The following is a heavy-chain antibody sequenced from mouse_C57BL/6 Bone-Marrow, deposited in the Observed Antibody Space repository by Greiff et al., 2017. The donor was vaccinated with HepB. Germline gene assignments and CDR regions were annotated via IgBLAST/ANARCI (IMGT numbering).Heavy chain of an antibody. V-gene: IGHV1-78*01. Sequence: VKLMESDAELVKPGASVKISCKVSGYTFTDHTIHWMKQRPEQGLEWIGYIYPRDGSTKYNEKFKGKATWTADKSSSTAYMQLNSLTSEDSAVYFCARSHYYGSSYVGYFDVWGTGTTVTVSS. D-gene: IGHD1-1*01. J-gene: IGHJ1*03. CDR3: ARSHYYGSSYVGYFDV. CDR2: IYPRDGST. CDR1: GYTFTDHT.